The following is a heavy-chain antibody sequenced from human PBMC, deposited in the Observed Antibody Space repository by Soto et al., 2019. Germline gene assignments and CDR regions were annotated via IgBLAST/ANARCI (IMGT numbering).Heavy chain of an antibody. V-gene: IGHV3-48*01. CDR3: AVVPAANGHYGMDV. Sequence: LRLSCAASGFTFSSYSMNWVRQAPGKGLEWVSYISSSSSTIYYADSVKGRFTISRDNAKNSLYVQMNSLRAEDTAVYYCAVVPAANGHYGMDVWGQGTTVTVSS. D-gene: IGHD2-2*01. CDR1: GFTFSSYS. CDR2: ISSSSSTI. J-gene: IGHJ6*02.